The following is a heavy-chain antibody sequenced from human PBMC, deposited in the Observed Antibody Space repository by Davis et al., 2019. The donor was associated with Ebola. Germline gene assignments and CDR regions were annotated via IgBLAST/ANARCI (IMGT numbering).Heavy chain of an antibody. CDR3: ARDYSSSWFDP. D-gene: IGHD4-11*01. Sequence: AASVKVSCKASGGTFSSYAISWVRQAPGQGLEWMGWISAYNGNTNYAQKLQGRVTMTTDTSTSTAYMELRSLRSDDTAVYYCARDYSSSWFDPWGQGTLVTVSS. V-gene: IGHV1-18*01. J-gene: IGHJ5*02. CDR2: ISAYNGNT. CDR1: GGTFSSYA.